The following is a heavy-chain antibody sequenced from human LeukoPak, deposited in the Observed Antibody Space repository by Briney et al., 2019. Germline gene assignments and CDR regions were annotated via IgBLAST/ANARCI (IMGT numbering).Heavy chain of an antibody. J-gene: IGHJ4*02. V-gene: IGHV5-51*01. CDR1: GYSFTNYW. CDR3: ARHVPQYCGGDCYYYDY. CDR2: IYPGDSDA. D-gene: IGHD2-21*02. Sequence: GESLKISCKGSGYSFTNYWIGWVRQMPGKGLKWMGIIYPGDSDARYSPSFQGQVTISADKSISTAYLQWSSLKASDTAMYYCARHVPQYCGGDCYYYDYWGQGTLVTVSS.